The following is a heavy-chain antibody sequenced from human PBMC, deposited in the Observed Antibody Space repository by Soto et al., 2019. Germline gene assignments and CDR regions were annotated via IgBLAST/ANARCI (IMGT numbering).Heavy chain of an antibody. J-gene: IGHJ6*03. V-gene: IGHV4-59*12. Sequence: SETLSLTCSVSGGSISSYFWSWIRQPPGKGLEWIGFIYYSGSTYYNPSLKSRVTISVDTSKNQFSLKLSSVTAADTAVYYCAREMFYGSGSPDYYYYYYMDVWGKGTTVTVSS. CDR1: GGSISSYF. D-gene: IGHD3-10*01. CDR2: IYYSGST. CDR3: AREMFYGSGSPDYYYYYYMDV.